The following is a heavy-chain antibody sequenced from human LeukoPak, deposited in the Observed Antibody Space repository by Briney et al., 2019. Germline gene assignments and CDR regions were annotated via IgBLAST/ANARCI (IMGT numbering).Heavy chain of an antibody. CDR2: IYSGGST. D-gene: IGHD1-26*01. Sequence: GGSLRLSCAASGFTVSSNYMSWVRQAPGKGLEWVSVIYSGGSTYYADSVKGRLTISRDNSKNTLYLQMNSLRAEDTAVYYCARSAIVPGDDYWGQGTLVTVSS. CDR3: ARSAIVPGDDY. J-gene: IGHJ4*02. CDR1: GFTVSSNY. V-gene: IGHV3-66*02.